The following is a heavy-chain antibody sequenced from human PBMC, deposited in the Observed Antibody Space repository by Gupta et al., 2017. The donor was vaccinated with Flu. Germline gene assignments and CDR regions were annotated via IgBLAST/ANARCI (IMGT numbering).Heavy chain of an antibody. J-gene: IGHJ6*03. D-gene: IGHD3-9*01. CDR2: MRAPNGDT. V-gene: IGHV1-18*01. Sequence: QVLLVQSGAEVKKPGASVKVSCKASGYTFSSYGISWVRQAPGQGLEWMGWMRAPNGDTNYAQNFQGRVTMTTETSTSTAYMEVRSLRSDDTAVDYCARDSFDWLLNYYYIDVWGKGTTVTVSS. CDR1: GYTFSSYG. CDR3: ARDSFDWLLNYYYIDV.